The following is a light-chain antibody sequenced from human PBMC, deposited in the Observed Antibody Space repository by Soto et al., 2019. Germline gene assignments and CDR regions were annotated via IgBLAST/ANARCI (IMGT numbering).Light chain of an antibody. CDR1: QSVLSSSNNKNY. V-gene: IGKV4-1*01. CDR3: QQYYRSPPT. Sequence: DIVMTQSPDSLAVSLGERATINCKSSQSVLSSSNNKNYLAWYQQKPGQPPTLLMYWASTRESGVPDRFSGSGSGTDFTLTISSLQAEDVAVYYCQQYYRSPPTFGGGTKVEIK. J-gene: IGKJ4*01. CDR2: WAS.